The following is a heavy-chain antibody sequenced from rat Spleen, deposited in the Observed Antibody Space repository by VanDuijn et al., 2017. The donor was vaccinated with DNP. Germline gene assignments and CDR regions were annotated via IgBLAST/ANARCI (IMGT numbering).Heavy chain of an antibody. CDR3: TRDSYSSYIYVGNWFAY. Sequence: EVQLQESGPGLVKPSQSLSLTCSVTGYSITSNYWGWIRKFPGNKMEWIGHISYSGTSGYNPSLKSRISITRDTSKNQFFLQLSSLTPEDTATYYCTRDSYSSYIYVGNWFAYWGQGTLVTVSS. CDR1: GYSITSNY. V-gene: IGHV3-1*01. CDR2: ISYSGTS. D-gene: IGHD1-2*01. J-gene: IGHJ3*01.